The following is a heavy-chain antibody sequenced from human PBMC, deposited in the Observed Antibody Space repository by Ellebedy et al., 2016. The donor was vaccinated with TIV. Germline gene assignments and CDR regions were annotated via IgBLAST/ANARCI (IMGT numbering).Heavy chain of an antibody. CDR2: IAHDGSVA. Sequence: GESLKISCEASGFTFSDYGIHWVRRTPGKGLEWLGVIAHDGSVAYYRESVKGRFTLSRDNSKLTVYLQLNILRPDDTAVYHCAKEPQKYTSPWYFDLWGRGTLVTGSS. CDR3: AKEPQKYTSPWYFDL. CDR1: GFTFSDYG. J-gene: IGHJ2*01. V-gene: IGHV3-30*18. D-gene: IGHD2-2*02.